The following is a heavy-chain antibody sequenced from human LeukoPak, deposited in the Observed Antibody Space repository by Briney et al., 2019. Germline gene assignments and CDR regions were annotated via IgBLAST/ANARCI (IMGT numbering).Heavy chain of an antibody. D-gene: IGHD3-10*01. CDR1: GYTFTSYG. CDR2: ISAYNGNT. J-gene: IGHJ4*02. CDR3: AREINPSRRQSPMVRGDPDY. Sequence: GASVKVSCKASGYTFTSYGISWVRQAPGQGLEWMGWISAYNGNTNYAQKFQGRVTMTRDTSISTAYMELSRLRSDDTAVYYCAREINPSRRQSPMVRGDPDYGGQGTLVTVSS. V-gene: IGHV1-18*01.